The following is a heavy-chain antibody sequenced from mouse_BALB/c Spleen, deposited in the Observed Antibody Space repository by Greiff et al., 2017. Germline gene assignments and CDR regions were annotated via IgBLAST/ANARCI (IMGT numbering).Heavy chain of an antibody. D-gene: IGHD2-2*01. V-gene: IGHV5-4*02. Sequence: EVMLVESGGGLVKPGGSLKLSCAASGFTFSDYYMYWVRQTPEKRLEWVATISDGGSYTYYPDSVKGRFTISRDNAKNNLYLQMSSLKSEDTAMYYCARARGYGYDVGSDYWGQGTTLTVSS. J-gene: IGHJ2*01. CDR1: GFTFSDYY. CDR3: ARARGYGYDVGSDY. CDR2: ISDGGSYT.